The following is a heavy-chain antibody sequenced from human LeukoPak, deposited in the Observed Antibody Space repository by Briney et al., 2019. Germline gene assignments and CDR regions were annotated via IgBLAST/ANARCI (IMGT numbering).Heavy chain of an antibody. Sequence: GGSLRLSCAASGFTFSSYWMSWVRQAPGKGLEWVSSIGGGGATIYYADTVKGRFTVSRDNSKNTLYLHMHSLRADDTAVYYCTKDQVTAWGQGTLVTVSS. V-gene: IGHV3-23*01. CDR2: IGGGGATI. D-gene: IGHD2-21*02. CDR1: GFTFSSYW. CDR3: TKDQVTA. J-gene: IGHJ5*02.